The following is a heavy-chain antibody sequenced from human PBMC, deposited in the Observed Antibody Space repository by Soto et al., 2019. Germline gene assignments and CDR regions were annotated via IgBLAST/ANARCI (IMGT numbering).Heavy chain of an antibody. D-gene: IGHD6-13*01. CDR2: IVPIYRTA. J-gene: IGHJ4*02. V-gene: IGHV1-69*13. CDR3: VRDSGAKLRSS. CDR1: GGTFSSYR. Sequence: SVKVSCKASGGTFSSYRINWVRQAPGQGLEWMGGIVPIYRTADSAQEFQGRVTITADESARTAYMELRSLKSRDTAVYYCVRDSGAKLRSSWGQGTLVTVSS.